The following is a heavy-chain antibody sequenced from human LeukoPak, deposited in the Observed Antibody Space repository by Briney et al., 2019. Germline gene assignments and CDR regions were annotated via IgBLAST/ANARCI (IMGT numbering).Heavy chain of an antibody. CDR3: AGGSGWLIDY. J-gene: IGHJ4*02. Sequence: GGSLRLSCAGSGFTFSSYWMNWVRQAPGKGLEWVANIRHDGSEKYYMDSVKGRFTISRDNAKNSLYLQMNSLRADDTAVYFCAGGSGWLIDYWGQGTLVTVSS. CDR2: IRHDGSEK. V-gene: IGHV3-7*04. D-gene: IGHD6-19*01. CDR1: GFTFSSYW.